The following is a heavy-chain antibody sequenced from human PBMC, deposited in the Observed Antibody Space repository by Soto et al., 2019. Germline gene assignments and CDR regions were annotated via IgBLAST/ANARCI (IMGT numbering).Heavy chain of an antibody. J-gene: IGHJ4*02. CDR1: GFSLSTSGVG. CDR3: AHSRPPRLLDY. D-gene: IGHD6-6*01. Sequence: ESGPTLVNPTQTLTLTSTFSGFSLSTSGVGVGWIRQPPGKALEWLALIYWDDDKRYSSSLNSRLTITKDTSKNQVVLTMTNMDPVDTATYYCAHSRPPRLLDYWGQGTLVTSPQ. CDR2: IYWDDDK. V-gene: IGHV2-5*02.